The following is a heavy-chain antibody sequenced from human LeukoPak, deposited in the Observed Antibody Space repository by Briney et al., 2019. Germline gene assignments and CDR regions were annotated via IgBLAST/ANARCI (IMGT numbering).Heavy chain of an antibody. V-gene: IGHV3-23*01. Sequence: PGGSLRLSCAASGFTFSGYAMSWVRQAPGKGLEWVSAIVGGGGTTFYADSVKGRFTISRDNSKNTVFLHVNSLRAEDTAVYFCAKARLSTGWAYNDYWGQGTLVTVSS. CDR3: AKARLSTGWAYNDY. CDR1: GFTFSGYA. CDR2: IVGGGGTT. J-gene: IGHJ4*02. D-gene: IGHD6-19*01.